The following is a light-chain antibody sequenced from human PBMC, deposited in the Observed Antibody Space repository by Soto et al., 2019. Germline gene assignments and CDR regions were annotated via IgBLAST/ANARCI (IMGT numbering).Light chain of an antibody. CDR2: KAS. V-gene: IGKV1-5*03. CDR3: QQYNSYPYT. Sequence: DIQMTQSPSTLSASVGARVTITCRASQSISSWLAWYQQKPGKAPKLLIYKASSLDSGVPSGFSGSGSETEFTLNISSLQPDDFATYYCQQYNSYPYTFGQGTKLEIK. J-gene: IGKJ2*01. CDR1: QSISSW.